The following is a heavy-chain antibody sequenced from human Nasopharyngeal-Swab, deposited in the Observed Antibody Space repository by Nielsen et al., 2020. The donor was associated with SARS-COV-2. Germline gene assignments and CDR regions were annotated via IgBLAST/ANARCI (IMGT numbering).Heavy chain of an antibody. CDR3: ASGAISKFDP. V-gene: IGHV4-59*08. Sequence: SKTLSPPCTVSVGPISSYYWSWIRQPPGKGLDWIGSIYYSGSTNYNPSLKSRVTISVDTSKNQFSLKLSSVTAADTAVYYCASGAISKFDPWGQGTLVTVSS. CDR1: VGPISSYY. D-gene: IGHD2/OR15-2a*01. CDR2: IYYSGST. J-gene: IGHJ5*02.